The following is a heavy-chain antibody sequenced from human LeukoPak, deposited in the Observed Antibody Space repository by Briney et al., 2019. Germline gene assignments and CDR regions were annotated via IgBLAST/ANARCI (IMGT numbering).Heavy chain of an antibody. CDR3: ARSLAGNHYYYMDV. D-gene: IGHD6-19*01. V-gene: IGHV1-8*01. Sequence: ASVKVSCQASGYTLTNYDINWVRQATGQGLEWMGWMNPYSGNTGYAQKFQGRVTMTRNTSIRTAYMELSSLRSEDTAVYYCARSLAGNHYYYMDVWGKGTTVTVSS. J-gene: IGHJ6*03. CDR1: GYTLTNYD. CDR2: MNPYSGNT.